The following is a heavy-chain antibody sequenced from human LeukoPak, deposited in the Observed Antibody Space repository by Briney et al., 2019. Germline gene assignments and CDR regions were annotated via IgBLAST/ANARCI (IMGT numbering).Heavy chain of an antibody. CDR2: IYYSGST. CDR1: GGSISTYY. J-gene: IGHJ4*02. Sequence: PSETLSLTCTVSGGSISTYYWSWIRQPPGKGLEWIGYIYYSGSTNYNPSLKSRVTISVDTSKNQFSLKLSSVTAADTAVYYCARLSLIVARPLGYWGQGTLVTVSS. D-gene: IGHD6-6*01. CDR3: ARLSLIVARPLGY. V-gene: IGHV4-59*08.